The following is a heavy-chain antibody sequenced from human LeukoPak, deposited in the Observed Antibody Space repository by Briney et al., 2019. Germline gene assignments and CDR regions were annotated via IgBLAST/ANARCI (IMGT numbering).Heavy chain of an antibody. D-gene: IGHD3-16*02. J-gene: IGHJ4*02. CDR1: GFTFSNYR. CDR3: ARESRAGYDYVWESYRYTGLDY. Sequence: PGGSLRLSCAASGFTFSNYRMNWVRQAPGKGLEWVSSISSGSSYIYYADSVKGRFTISRDNAKNSLFLQMNSLRAEDTAVYYCARESRAGYDYVWESYRYTGLDYWGQGTLVTVSS. V-gene: IGHV3-21*01. CDR2: ISSGSSYI.